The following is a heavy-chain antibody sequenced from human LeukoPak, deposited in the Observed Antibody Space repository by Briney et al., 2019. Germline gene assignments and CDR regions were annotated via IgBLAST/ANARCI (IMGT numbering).Heavy chain of an antibody. V-gene: IGHV3-23*01. J-gene: IGHJ4*02. CDR3: AKNRPDLHS. CDR1: GFTFSSSA. D-gene: IGHD6-6*01. CDR2: ISTNGGTT. Sequence: PGGSLRLPCAASGFTFSSSAMSWVRQAPGQGLEWVSSISTNGGTTFHADSVKGRFTISRDNSKNTLYLQMNSLRAEDTAVYYCAKNRPDLHSWGQGTLVTVSS.